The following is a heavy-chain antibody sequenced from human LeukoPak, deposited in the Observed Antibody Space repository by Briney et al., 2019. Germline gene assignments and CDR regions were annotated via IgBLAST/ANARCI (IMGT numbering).Heavy chain of an antibody. CDR2: INPKSGGT. CDR3: ARPMVRGDDAFDI. Sequence: ASVKVSCKASGYTFTGYYMHWVRQAPGQGVEWMGRINPKSGGTNYAQKFQGRVTMTRDTSISTAYMELSRLRSDDTAVYYCARPMVRGDDAFDIWGQGTMVTVSS. D-gene: IGHD3-10*01. V-gene: IGHV1-2*06. CDR1: GYTFTGYY. J-gene: IGHJ3*02.